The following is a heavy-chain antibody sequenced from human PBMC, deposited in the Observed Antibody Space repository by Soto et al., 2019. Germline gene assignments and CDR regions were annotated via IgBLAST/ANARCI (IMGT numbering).Heavy chain of an antibody. V-gene: IGHV3-23*01. CDR3: ARTANGWFSAFDI. Sequence: EVQLLASGGGLVQPGGSLRLSCAASGFTFGRYAMSWVRQAPGKGLEWVSAISGSGGTIYYADSVKGRFTFSRDNSNNKLYLQMNSLRAEDTAVYFCARTANGWFSAFDIWGQGTMVTVSS. CDR1: GFTFGRYA. D-gene: IGHD6-19*01. CDR2: ISGSGGTI. J-gene: IGHJ3*02.